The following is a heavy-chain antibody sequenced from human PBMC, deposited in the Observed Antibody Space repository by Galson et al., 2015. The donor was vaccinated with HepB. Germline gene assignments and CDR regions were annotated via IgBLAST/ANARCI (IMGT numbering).Heavy chain of an antibody. CDR3: AKGYGLFDS. Sequence: SLRPCCAASEFGFDSHALSCVRQAPARGLEWFSGITGTGDSTVYADSVKGRFTVSKDNSNNMLYLQMNSLRAEDAGLYFCAKGYGLFDSWGQGILVTVSS. J-gene: IGHJ5*01. CDR1: EFGFDSHA. V-gene: IGHV3-23*01. CDR2: ITGTGDST. D-gene: IGHD5-18*01.